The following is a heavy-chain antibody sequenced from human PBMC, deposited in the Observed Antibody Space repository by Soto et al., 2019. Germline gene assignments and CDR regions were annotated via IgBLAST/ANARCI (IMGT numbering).Heavy chain of an antibody. CDR1: GGSMTGHY. V-gene: IGHV4-59*11. CDR3: AKDPGRQQLVRFASWYDP. CDR2: VSDNGKT. Sequence: SETLSLTCTVSGGSMTGHYWTWIRQSPGRGLQWLGFVSDNGKTNSDDSFKGRLTISLDTSKKQISLRLTSVTAADTAVYYCAKDPGRQQLVRFASWYDPWGQGTLVTVSS. J-gene: IGHJ5*02. D-gene: IGHD6-13*01.